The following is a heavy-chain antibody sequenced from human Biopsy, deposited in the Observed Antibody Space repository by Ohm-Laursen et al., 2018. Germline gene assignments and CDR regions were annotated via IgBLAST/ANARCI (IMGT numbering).Heavy chain of an antibody. V-gene: IGHV3-21*06. CDR2: ITGGGNYI. J-gene: IGHJ4*02. D-gene: IGHD4-17*01. CDR3: ATAAYAPPYFDL. Sequence: GSLRLSCTASGVTLSGYVRNWVGQTPGRGLEWVSSITGGGNYINYADSVRGRFTISRDNSKNSVYLVMSSLRAEDTAVYFCATAAYAPPYFDLWGRGTVVTVSS. CDR1: GVTLSGYV.